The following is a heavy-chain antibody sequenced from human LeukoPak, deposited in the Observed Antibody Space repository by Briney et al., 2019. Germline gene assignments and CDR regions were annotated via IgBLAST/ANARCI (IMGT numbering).Heavy chain of an antibody. CDR2: IRYDGGNK. CDR3: AKAAYDSSGSWYYFDY. J-gene: IGHJ4*02. CDR1: GFTFSSYG. D-gene: IGHD3-22*01. Sequence: GGSLRLSCAASGFTFSSYGMHWVRQAPGKGLEWVAFIRYDGGNKYCADSVKGRFTISRDNSKNTLYLQMNSLRPEDTAVYYCAKAAYDSSGSWYYFDYWGQGTLVTVSS. V-gene: IGHV3-30*02.